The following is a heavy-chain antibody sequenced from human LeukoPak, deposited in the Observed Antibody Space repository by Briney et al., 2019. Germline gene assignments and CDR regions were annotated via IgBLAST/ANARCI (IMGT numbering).Heavy chain of an antibody. CDR1: GFTFSSYW. CDR3: ARGPFWSGTYYFDY. J-gene: IGHJ4*02. CDR2: IKQDGSEK. V-gene: IGHV3-7*01. D-gene: IGHD3-3*01. Sequence: GGSLRLSCAASGFTFSSYWMSWVRQAPGKGLEWVANIKQDGSEKYYVDSVKGRFTISRDNAKNSLYLQMNSLRAEDTAVYYCARGPFWSGTYYFDYWGQGTLVTVSS.